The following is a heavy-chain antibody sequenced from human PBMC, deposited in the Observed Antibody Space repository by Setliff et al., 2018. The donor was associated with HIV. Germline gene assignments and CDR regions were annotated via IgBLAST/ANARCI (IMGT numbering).Heavy chain of an antibody. J-gene: IGHJ5*02. CDR3: ARVEWWHEGFDP. CDR2: IHTSDTT. V-gene: IGHV4-4*07. D-gene: IGHD2-15*01. CDR1: GVSTSIHY. Sequence: SSETLSLTCTVSGVSTSIHYWVWIRQPAGRGLEWIGRIHTSDTTRYNPSLQSRVAMSVDTSKNEFSLKLRSVTAADTAVYYCARVEWWHEGFDPWGQGTLVTVSS.